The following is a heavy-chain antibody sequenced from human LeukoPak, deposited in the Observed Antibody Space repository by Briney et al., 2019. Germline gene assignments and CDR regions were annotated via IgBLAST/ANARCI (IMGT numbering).Heavy chain of an antibody. V-gene: IGHV1-46*01. Sequence: GASVKVSCKASGYTFTSYYMHWVRQAPGQGLEWMGIINTSGVSTRNAQKFQGRVTMTRDTSTSTVYMEMSSLRSEDTAVYYCAKDTVKVTTIRRVPHYMDVWGKGTTVTISS. CDR3: AKDTVKVTTIRRVPHYMDV. J-gene: IGHJ6*03. D-gene: IGHD5-12*01. CDR1: GYTFTSYY. CDR2: INTSGVST.